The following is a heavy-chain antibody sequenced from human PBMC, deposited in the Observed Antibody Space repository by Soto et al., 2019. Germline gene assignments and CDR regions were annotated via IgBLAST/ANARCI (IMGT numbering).Heavy chain of an antibody. J-gene: IGHJ5*02. Sequence: SETLSLTCTVSGGSISSYYWSWIRQPPGKGLEWIGYIYYTGRTNYSPSLKSRVIISVDTSKNQFSLRLSSVTAADTAVYYCARDFERKVDWGFDPWGQGTLVTVSS. CDR2: IYYTGRT. V-gene: IGHV4-59*01. CDR1: GGSISSYY. CDR3: ARDFERKVDWGFDP. D-gene: IGHD3-9*01.